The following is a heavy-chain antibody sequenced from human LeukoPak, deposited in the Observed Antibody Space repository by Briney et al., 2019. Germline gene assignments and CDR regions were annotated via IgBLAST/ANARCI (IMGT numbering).Heavy chain of an antibody. J-gene: IGHJ4*02. Sequence: PGGSLRLSCAASRLTFSDYYMSWIRQAPGKGLEWLSYISSSGSTIYYTDSVRGRFTISRNNAKNSLYLQMNSLGAGDTAVYYCARGGYDWDYWGQGILVTVSS. V-gene: IGHV3-11*01. CDR3: ARGGYDWDY. CDR1: RLTFSDYY. D-gene: IGHD5-12*01. CDR2: ISSSGSTI.